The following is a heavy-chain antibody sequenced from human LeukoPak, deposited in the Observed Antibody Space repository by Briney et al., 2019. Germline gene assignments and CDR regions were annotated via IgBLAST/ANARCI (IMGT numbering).Heavy chain of an antibody. CDR2: INPRSGGA. CDR3: ARAWFGELLYDY. CDR1: GYTFIGYY. D-gene: IGHD3-10*01. J-gene: IGHJ4*02. Sequence: ASVKVSCKASGYTFIGYYLHWVRQAPGHGLEWMGWINPRSGGANYAEKFQGRVIITRDTSATTGYMELTRLTSDDTAVHYCARAWFGELLYDYWGQGTLVTVSS. V-gene: IGHV1-2*02.